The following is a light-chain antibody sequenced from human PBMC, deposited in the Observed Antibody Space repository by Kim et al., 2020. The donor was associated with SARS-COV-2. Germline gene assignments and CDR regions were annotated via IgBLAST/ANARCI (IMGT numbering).Light chain of an antibody. Sequence: EIVMTQSPATLSVSPGGRATLSCRASQSVSSNLAWYQQKPGQAPRLLIYDASARTTGIPARVSGSGSGKEFTLTISSLQSEDFAVYYCQQDKNWLQYTLGQGNKLEI. V-gene: IGKV3-15*01. CDR2: DAS. CDR1: QSVSSN. J-gene: IGKJ2*01. CDR3: QQDKNWLQYT.